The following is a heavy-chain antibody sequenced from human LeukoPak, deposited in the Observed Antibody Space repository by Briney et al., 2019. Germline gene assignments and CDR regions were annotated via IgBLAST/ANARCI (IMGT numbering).Heavy chain of an antibody. J-gene: IGHJ5*02. CDR1: GFTFSSYT. D-gene: IGHD3-16*01. Sequence: GGSLRLSCVGSGFTFSSYTMTWVRQAPGKGLEWVSAIGGRGGSTYYADAVKGRFTITRDNSKNTLYLQMDSLRAEDTAVYYCAKEGGAWGQGTLVTVSS. CDR3: AKEGGA. CDR2: IGGRGGST. V-gene: IGHV3-23*01.